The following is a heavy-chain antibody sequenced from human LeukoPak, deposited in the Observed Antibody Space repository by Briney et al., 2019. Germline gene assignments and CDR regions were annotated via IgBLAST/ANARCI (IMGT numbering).Heavy chain of an antibody. CDR2: IKQDGSEK. CDR3: ARDPYLPYYYDSSGYGAFDI. Sequence: GGSLRLSCAASGFTFSSYWMSWVRQAPGKGLEWVANIKQDGSEKYYVDSVKGRFTISRDNAKNSLYLQMNSLRAEDTAVYYCARDPYLPYYYDSSGYGAFDIWGQGTMVTVSS. V-gene: IGHV3-7*01. D-gene: IGHD3-22*01. J-gene: IGHJ3*02. CDR1: GFTFSSYW.